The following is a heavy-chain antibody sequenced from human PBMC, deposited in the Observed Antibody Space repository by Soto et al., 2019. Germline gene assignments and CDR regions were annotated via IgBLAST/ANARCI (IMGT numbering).Heavy chain of an antibody. CDR2: ISSSSSTI. J-gene: IGHJ4*02. CDR3: ARPAAEMATITED. CDR1: GFTFNRSS. Sequence: EVQLVESGGGLVQPGGSLRLSCAASGFTFNRSSMNWVRQAPGKGLEWVSYISSSSSTIYYADSVKGRFTIFRDNAKNSLYLQMNSLRDEDTAVYYCARPAAEMATITEDWGQGTLVTVSS. V-gene: IGHV3-48*02. D-gene: IGHD5-12*01.